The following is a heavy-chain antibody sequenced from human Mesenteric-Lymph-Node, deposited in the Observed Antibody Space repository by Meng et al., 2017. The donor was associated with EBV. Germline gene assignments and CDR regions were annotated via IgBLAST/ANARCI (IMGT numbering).Heavy chain of an antibody. CDR2: INHSGST. CDR3: ARHAGLIGVTGGGLDY. J-gene: IGHJ4*02. Sequence: HVQRCGAGLFEPSGTLSPTGAVYGGSFSGYYWTWIRQPPGKGLEWIGEINHSGSTNYNPSLTSRATVSVDTSRNQFSVKLTSVTVADTAVYYCARHAGLIGVTGGGLDYWGQGTLVTVSS. V-gene: IGHV4-34*02. CDR1: GGSFSGYY. D-gene: IGHD6-19*01.